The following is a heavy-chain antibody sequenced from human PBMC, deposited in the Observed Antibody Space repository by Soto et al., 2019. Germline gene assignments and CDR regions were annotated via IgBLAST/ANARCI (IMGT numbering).Heavy chain of an antibody. Sequence: QVQLVQSGAEVKKPGSSVTVSCKASGGTFSSYAISWVRQAPGQGLEWMGGIIPTFGPPNYAQKFQGRVTITADESTSTAYMELSSLRSEDTAGYYCASSRKDYYYYGMDVWGQGTTVTVSS. J-gene: IGHJ6*02. CDR1: GGTFSSYA. D-gene: IGHD6-13*01. CDR3: ASSRKDYYYYGMDV. V-gene: IGHV1-69*12. CDR2: IIPTFGPP.